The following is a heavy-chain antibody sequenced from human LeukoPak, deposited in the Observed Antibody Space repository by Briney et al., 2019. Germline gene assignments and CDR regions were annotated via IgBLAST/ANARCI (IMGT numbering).Heavy chain of an antibody. CDR3: AKAPSFDYGDYTFDY. CDR2: IRYDGSNK. CDR1: GFTFSSYG. D-gene: IGHD4-17*01. V-gene: IGHV3-30*02. Sequence: GGSLRLSCAASGFTFSSYGMHWVCQAPGKGLEWVAFIRYDGSNKYYADSVKGRFTISRDNSKNTLYLQMNSLRAEDTAVYYCAKAPSFDYGDYTFDYWGQGTLVTVSS. J-gene: IGHJ4*02.